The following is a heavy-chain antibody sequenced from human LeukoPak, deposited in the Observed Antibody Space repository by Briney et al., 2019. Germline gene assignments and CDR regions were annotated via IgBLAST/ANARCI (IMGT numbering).Heavy chain of an antibody. CDR1: GYIFTDYY. D-gene: IGHD3-16*01. CDR2: INPNSGGT. V-gene: IGHV1-2*02. Sequence: ASVKVSCKASGYIFTDYYMHWVRQAPGQGLEWMGWINPNSGGTTYAQKFQGRVTMTRETSISTAYMEDTSVGTAYMELSGLRSDDTAVYYCARDLGGGYFDHWGQGTLVTVSS. CDR3: ARDLGGGYFDH. J-gene: IGHJ4*02.